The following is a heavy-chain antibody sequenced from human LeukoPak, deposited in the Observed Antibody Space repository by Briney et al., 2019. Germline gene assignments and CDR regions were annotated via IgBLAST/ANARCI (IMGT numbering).Heavy chain of an antibody. CDR2: IKPDSGAT. V-gene: IGHV1-2*02. J-gene: IGHJ4*02. CDR3: ARPEYRYGYILDY. Sequence: ASVKVSCKASGGTFSSYVISWVRQAPGQGLEWMGWIKPDSGATNYAQKFQGRVTMTRDTSISTAHMELNRLTSDDTAVYYCARPEYRYGYILDYWGQGTLVTVSS. D-gene: IGHD5-18*01. CDR1: GGTFSSYV.